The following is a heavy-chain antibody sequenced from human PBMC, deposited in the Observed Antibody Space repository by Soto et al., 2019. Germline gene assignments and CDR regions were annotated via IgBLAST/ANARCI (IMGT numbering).Heavy chain of an antibody. CDR1: GGSISSSSYY. D-gene: IGHD1-26*01. J-gene: IGHJ4*02. CDR2: IFHTGST. Sequence: SETLSLTCSVSGGSISSSSYYWDWIRQPPGKGLEWIGNIFHTGSTYYNPSLKSRVTMSVDTSKNQFSLNLRSVTAADTAVYYCARHTNGNYYRFDYWGQGTLVTVSS. CDR3: ARHTNGNYYRFDY. V-gene: IGHV4-39*01.